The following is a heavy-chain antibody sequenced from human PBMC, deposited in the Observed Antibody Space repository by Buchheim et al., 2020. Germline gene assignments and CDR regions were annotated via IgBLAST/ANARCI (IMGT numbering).Heavy chain of an antibody. CDR2: ISASGGTT. V-gene: IGHV3-23*01. CDR3: AKSVDTWNDFDY. D-gene: IGHD1-20*01. Sequence: EVQLLESGGGMVQPGGSLRLSCAASGFTFSSYAMSWVRQAPGKGLEWVSAISASGGTTYEEDSVKGRFTISRDNPKNTLYLQMNSLRAEDTAVYYCAKSVDTWNDFDYWGQGTL. J-gene: IGHJ4*02. CDR1: GFTFSSYA.